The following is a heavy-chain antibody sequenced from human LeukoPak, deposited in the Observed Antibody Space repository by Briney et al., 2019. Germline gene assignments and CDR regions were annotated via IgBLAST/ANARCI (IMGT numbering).Heavy chain of an antibody. Sequence: GGTLRLSCAASGFTFSSYEMNWLRQAPGKGLQWVSYISSSGSTIYYADSVKGRFTISRDNAKNSLYLQMNSLRAEDTAVYYCARNYDILTGYYSGAPYYYYYGMDVWGQGTTVTVSS. V-gene: IGHV3-48*03. J-gene: IGHJ6*02. CDR2: ISSSGSTI. CDR1: GFTFSSYE. CDR3: ARNYDILTGYYSGAPYYYYYGMDV. D-gene: IGHD3-9*01.